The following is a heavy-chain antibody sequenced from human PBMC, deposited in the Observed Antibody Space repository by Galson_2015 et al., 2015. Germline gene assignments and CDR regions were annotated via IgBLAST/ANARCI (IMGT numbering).Heavy chain of an antibody. Sequence: SVKVSCKASGYTFTSYGISWVRQAPGQGLEWMGWISAYNGNTNYAQKLQGRVTMTTDKSKNTAYMELRSLRSDDTAVYYCARVGCSVCCCPVVYWGQGTLVTVSS. CDR1: GYTFTSYG. D-gene: IGHD2-15*01. V-gene: IGHV1-18*01. CDR2: ISAYNGNT. CDR3: ARVGCSVCCCPVVY. J-gene: IGHJ4*02.